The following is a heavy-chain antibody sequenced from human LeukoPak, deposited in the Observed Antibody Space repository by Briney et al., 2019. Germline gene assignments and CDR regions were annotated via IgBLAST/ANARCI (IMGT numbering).Heavy chain of an antibody. CDR2: IYHSGSP. D-gene: IGHD1-1*01. V-gene: IGHV4-4*02. Sequence: SETLSLTCAVSGGSISSNNWWGWVRQPPGQGLEWIGEIYHSGSPNYNPSLKSRVTISVDKSRNHFSLNLSSVTAADTAVYYCARVNINNWHRCDYWGQGTLVTVSS. CDR1: GGSISSNNW. CDR3: ARVNINNWHRCDY. J-gene: IGHJ4*02.